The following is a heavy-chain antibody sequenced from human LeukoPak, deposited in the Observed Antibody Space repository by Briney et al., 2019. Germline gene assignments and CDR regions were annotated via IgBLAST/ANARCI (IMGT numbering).Heavy chain of an antibody. CDR2: ISYDGSNK. CDR3: ARDLAPVGYDSSGYYYYYGMDA. Sequence: GGSLRLSCAASGFTFSSYAMHWVRQAPGKGLEWVAVISYDGSNKYYADSVKGRFTISRDNSKNTLYLQMNSLRAEDTAVYYCARDLAPVGYDSSGYYYYYGMDAWGQGTTVTVSS. V-gene: IGHV3-30-3*01. CDR1: GFTFSSYA. D-gene: IGHD3-22*01. J-gene: IGHJ6*02.